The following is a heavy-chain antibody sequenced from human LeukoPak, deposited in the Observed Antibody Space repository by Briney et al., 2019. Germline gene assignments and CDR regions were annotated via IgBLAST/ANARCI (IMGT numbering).Heavy chain of an antibody. CDR3: ARDRYYDSSGYYYSYYWYFDL. V-gene: IGHV1-69*04. D-gene: IGHD3-22*01. Sequence: ASVTVSCKASGGTFSSYAISWVRQAPGQGLEWMGRIIPIHGIANYAQKFQGRVTNTADESTSTAYMELSSLRSEDTAVYYCARDRYYDSSGYYYSYYWYFDLWGRGTLVTVSS. J-gene: IGHJ2*01. CDR1: GGTFSSYA. CDR2: IIPIHGIA.